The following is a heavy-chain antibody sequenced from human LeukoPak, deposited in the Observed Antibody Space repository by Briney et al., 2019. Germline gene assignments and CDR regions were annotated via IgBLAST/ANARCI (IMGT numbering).Heavy chain of an antibody. Sequence: SETLSLTCTVSGGSISSSYWSWIRQPPGEGLEWIGYIYYSGSTDYNPSLKSRVTISVDTSKNQFSLKLSSVTAADAALYYCASGADSTGYYPLFYGMDVWGQGTTVTVSS. CDR1: GGSISSSY. D-gene: IGHD3-22*01. J-gene: IGHJ6*02. CDR3: ASGADSTGYYPLFYGMDV. CDR2: IYYSGST. V-gene: IGHV4-59*08.